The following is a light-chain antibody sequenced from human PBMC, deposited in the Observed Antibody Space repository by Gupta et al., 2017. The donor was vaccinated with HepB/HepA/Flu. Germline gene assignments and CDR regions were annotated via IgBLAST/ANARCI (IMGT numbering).Light chain of an antibody. Sequence: NFLLIQPHSVSESPGKTVTISCTGSSRSIASNYVQWYQQRPGSAPTTVIYEDDQRPSGVPDRFSGSIDSSSNSASLTSSGLKTEDEADYYCQSYDSSNFVVFGGGTKLTVL. CDR3: QSYDSSNFVV. CDR1: SRSIASNY. CDR2: EDD. V-gene: IGLV6-57*02. J-gene: IGLJ2*01.